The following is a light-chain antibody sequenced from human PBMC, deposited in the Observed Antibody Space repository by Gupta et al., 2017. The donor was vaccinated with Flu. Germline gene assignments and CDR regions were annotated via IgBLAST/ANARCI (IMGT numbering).Light chain of an antibody. CDR1: NSDVGAYNL. CDR2: EGS. J-gene: IGLJ2*01. CDR3: CSFTTADNVL. V-gene: IGLV2-14*02. Sequence: QSALTQPASVSGSPGQSITISCTGTNSDVGAYNLVSWYQQRPGSAPTLILYEGSERPSGISYRFSGSKSGNTASLTISGLQAEDEAEYYCCSFTTADNVLFGGGTKVTVL.